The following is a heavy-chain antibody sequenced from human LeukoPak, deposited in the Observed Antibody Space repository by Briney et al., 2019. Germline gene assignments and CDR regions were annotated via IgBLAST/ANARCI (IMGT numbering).Heavy chain of an antibody. V-gene: IGHV3-23*01. CDR3: AKDQQSATYYYDSSGFDY. Sequence: GGSLRLSCAASGFTFSTYAMSWVRRTPGKGLEWVSSISGSGGSTYYADSVRGRFAISRDNSNNTLYLQMNSPRVEDTAVYYCAKDQQSATYYYDSSGFDYWGQGTLVTVSS. CDR1: GFTFSTYA. CDR2: ISGSGGST. J-gene: IGHJ4*02. D-gene: IGHD3-22*01.